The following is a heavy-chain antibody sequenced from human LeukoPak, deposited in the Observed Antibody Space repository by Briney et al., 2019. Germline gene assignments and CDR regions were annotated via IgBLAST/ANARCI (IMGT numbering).Heavy chain of an antibody. J-gene: IGHJ5*02. V-gene: IGHV4-30-4*01. CDR2: XYYSGST. CDR1: GGSISSGDYY. Sequence: SQTLSLTCTVSGGSISSGDYYWSWIRQPPGXXXXXXXXXYYSGSTYYNPSLKSRVTISVDTSKNQFSLKLSSVTAADTAVYYCARDRLGYCSGGSCQMAWGQGTLVTVSS. CDR3: ARDRLGYCSGGSCQMA. D-gene: IGHD2-15*01.